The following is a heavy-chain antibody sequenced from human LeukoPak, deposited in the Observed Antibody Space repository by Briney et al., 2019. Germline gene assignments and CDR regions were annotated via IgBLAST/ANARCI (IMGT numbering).Heavy chain of an antibody. D-gene: IGHD5-24*01. J-gene: IGHJ4*02. Sequence: SETLSLTCTVSGGSINSGDYYWSWIRQPAGKGLEWIGRVYTSRNTLYNPSLKSRVAISIDRSKNQFSLKLTSVTAADTALYHCARGGTIFTFFDYWGQGIVVTVSS. CDR1: GGSINSGDYY. V-gene: IGHV4-61*02. CDR3: ARGGTIFTFFDY. CDR2: VYTSRNT.